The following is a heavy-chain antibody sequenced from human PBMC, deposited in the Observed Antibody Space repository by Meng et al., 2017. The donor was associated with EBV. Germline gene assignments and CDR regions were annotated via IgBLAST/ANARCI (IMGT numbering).Heavy chain of an antibody. CDR1: GFTFSGYG. V-gene: IGHV3-30*03. J-gene: IGHJ5*02. Sequence: VRLVEWGGGVAQPGRSLRLSCAASGFTFSGYGMFWVRQAPGKGPEWVAILPSDGGNTYYSDSVKGRFTISRDNSKKTLYLQMNSLRAEDTAVYYCARDLSGRFDPWGQGTLVTVSS. CDR3: ARDLSGRFDP. CDR2: LPSDGGNT. D-gene: IGHD1-26*01.